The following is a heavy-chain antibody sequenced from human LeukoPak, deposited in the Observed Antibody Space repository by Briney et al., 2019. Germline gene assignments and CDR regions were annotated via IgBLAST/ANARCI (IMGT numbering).Heavy chain of an antibody. CDR1: GGSFSGYY. CDR2: INHSGST. J-gene: IGHJ3*02. Sequence: SETLSLTCAVYGGSFSGYYWSWIRQPPGKGLEWIGEINHSGSTNYNPSLKSRVTVSVDTSKNQFSLKLSSVTAADTAVYYCARQGLEGEWLQFGAFDIWGQGTMVTVSS. CDR3: ARQGLEGEWLQFGAFDI. V-gene: IGHV4-34*01. D-gene: IGHD5-24*01.